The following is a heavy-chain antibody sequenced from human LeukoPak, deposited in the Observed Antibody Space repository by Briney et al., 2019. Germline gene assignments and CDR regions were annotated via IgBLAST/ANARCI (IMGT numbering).Heavy chain of an antibody. Sequence: ASVKVSCKASGYTFTSYGISWVRQAPGQGLEWMAWISAYNGNTNYAQKLQGRVTITTDTSTSTAYMELRSLRSDDTAVYYCAREGVYSGYKYYYYGMDVWGQGTTVTVSS. V-gene: IGHV1-18*01. CDR3: AREGVYSGYKYYYYGMDV. D-gene: IGHD5-12*01. CDR2: ISAYNGNT. J-gene: IGHJ6*02. CDR1: GYTFTSYG.